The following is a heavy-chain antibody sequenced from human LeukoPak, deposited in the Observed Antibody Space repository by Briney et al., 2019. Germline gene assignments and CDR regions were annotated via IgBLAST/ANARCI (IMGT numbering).Heavy chain of an antibody. D-gene: IGHD3-10*01. CDR3: ARGATYYYGSGSYYTV. V-gene: IGHV3-33*01. J-gene: IGHJ4*02. Sequence: GGSLRLSCAASGFTFSSYGMHWVRQAPGKGLEWVAVIWYDGSNKYYADSVKGRFTISRDNSKNTLYLQMNSLRAEDTAVYYCARGATYYYGSGSYYTVWGQGTLVTVSS. CDR2: IWYDGSNK. CDR1: GFTFSSYG.